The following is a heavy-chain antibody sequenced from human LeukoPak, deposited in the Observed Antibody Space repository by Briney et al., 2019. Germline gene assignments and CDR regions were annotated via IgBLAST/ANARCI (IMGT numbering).Heavy chain of an antibody. CDR2: ISSSSSYI. CDR3: ASYRKEVPQLVK. J-gene: IGHJ4*02. D-gene: IGHD6-6*01. V-gene: IGHV3-21*01. CDR1: GFTFSSYS. Sequence: GGSLRLSCAASGFTFSSYSMNWVRQAPGKGLEWVSSISSSSSYIYYADSVKGRFTISRDNAKNSLYLQMNSLRAEDTAVYYCASYRKEVPQLVKWGQGTLVTVSS.